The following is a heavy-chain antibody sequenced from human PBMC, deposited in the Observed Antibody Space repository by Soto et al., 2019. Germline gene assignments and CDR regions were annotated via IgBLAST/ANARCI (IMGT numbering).Heavy chain of an antibody. CDR3: ASGGGSSSRGYYFDY. J-gene: IGHJ4*02. CDR2: IIPIFGTA. CDR1: GGTFSSYA. D-gene: IGHD6-13*01. V-gene: IGHV1-69*13. Sequence: SVKVSCKASGGTFSSYAISWVRQAPGQGLEWMGGIIPIFGTANYAQKFQGRVTITADESTSTAYMELSSLRPEDTAVYYCASGGGSSSRGYYFDYWGQGTLVTVSS.